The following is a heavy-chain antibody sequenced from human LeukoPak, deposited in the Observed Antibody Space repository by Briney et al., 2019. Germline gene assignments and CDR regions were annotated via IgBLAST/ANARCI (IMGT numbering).Heavy chain of an antibody. J-gene: IGHJ6*02. V-gene: IGHV3-53*01. CDR2: IYSGGAT. D-gene: IGHD6-13*01. Sequence: GGSLRLSCAASGFTVSTNYMSWVRQAPGKGLEWVSVIYSGGATFYADSVKGRFTISRDNSRNTLYLQMNSLRAEDTAVYYCAKDLYSYSSSWYVYYYYYGMDVWGQGTTVTVSS. CDR3: AKDLYSYSSSWYVYYYYYGMDV. CDR1: GFTVSTNY.